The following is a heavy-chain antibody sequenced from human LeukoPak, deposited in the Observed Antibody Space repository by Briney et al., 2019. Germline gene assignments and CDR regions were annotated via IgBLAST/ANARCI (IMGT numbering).Heavy chain of an antibody. CDR2: ISISSSTI. Sequence: GGSLGLSCAASGFTFSSYSMNWVRQAPGKGLEWVSYISISSSTIYYADSVKGRFTISRDNAKNSLYLQMNSLRAEDTAVYYCAREGGGYCTNGVCYTGDYFDYWGQGTLVTVSS. CDR3: AREGGGYCTNGVCYTGDYFDY. D-gene: IGHD2-8*01. J-gene: IGHJ4*02. CDR1: GFTFSSYS. V-gene: IGHV3-48*01.